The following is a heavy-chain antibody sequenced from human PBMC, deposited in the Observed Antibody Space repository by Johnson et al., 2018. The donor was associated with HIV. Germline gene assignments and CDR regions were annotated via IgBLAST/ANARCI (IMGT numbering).Heavy chain of an antibody. Sequence: VQLVESGGGVVQPGESLRLSCAASGFTVSSNYMSWVRQAPGKGLEWVSVIYSGGSTYYADSVKGRFTISRDNSKNTLYLEMNSLRAEDTAVYYCAKDKYSSSPDAFEIWGQGTLVTVSS. CDR1: GFTVSSNY. CDR2: IYSGGST. D-gene: IGHD6-13*01. V-gene: IGHV3-66*01. CDR3: AKDKYSSSPDAFEI. J-gene: IGHJ3*02.